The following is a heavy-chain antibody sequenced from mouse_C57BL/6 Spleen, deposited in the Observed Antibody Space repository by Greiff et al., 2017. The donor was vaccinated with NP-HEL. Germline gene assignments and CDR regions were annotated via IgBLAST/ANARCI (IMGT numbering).Heavy chain of an antibody. V-gene: IGHV1-42*01. CDR2: INPSTGGT. J-gene: IGHJ4*01. Sequence: EVKLMESGPELVKPGASVKISCKASGYSFTGYYMNWVKQSPEKSLEWIGEINPSTGGTTYNQKFKAKATLTVDKSSSTAYMQLKSLTSEDSAVYYCASSYDYAMDYWGQGTSVTVSS. CDR3: ASSYDYAMDY. D-gene: IGHD1-1*01. CDR1: GYSFTGYY.